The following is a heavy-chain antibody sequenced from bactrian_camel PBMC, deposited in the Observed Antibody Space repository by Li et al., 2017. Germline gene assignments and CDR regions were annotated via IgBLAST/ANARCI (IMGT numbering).Heavy chain of an antibody. D-gene: IGHD1*01. V-gene: IGHV3S53*01. Sequence: HVQLVESGGGSVQSGGSLRLSCAASGDTYSSYCMGWFRQAPGKEREGVAAIDSDGSTSYVDSVKGRFTISQDNAKNTVYLHMNSLQPEDTAMYTCAVFRAVTAAACRASLAGKLGYLGQGTQVTVS. CDR3: AVFRAVTAAACRASLAGKLGY. CDR2: IDSDGST. CDR1: GDTYSSYC. J-gene: IGHJ6*01.